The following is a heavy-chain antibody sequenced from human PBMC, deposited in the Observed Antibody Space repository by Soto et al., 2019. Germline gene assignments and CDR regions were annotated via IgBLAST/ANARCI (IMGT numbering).Heavy chain of an antibody. J-gene: IGHJ6*02. CDR2: SSGSTI. CDR3: ARTGGSGVSYFYFAMDV. D-gene: IGHD1-26*01. CDR1: GFTFGSYE. Sequence: EVQLVESGGALVQPGGSLRLSCAASGFTFGSYEMNWVRQAPGKRLEWVSYSSGSTIYYADSVKGRFTISRDNAKNALYLQLNSLRAEDTAVYYCARTGGSGVSYFYFAMDVWAQGTTVTVSS. V-gene: IGHV3-48*03.